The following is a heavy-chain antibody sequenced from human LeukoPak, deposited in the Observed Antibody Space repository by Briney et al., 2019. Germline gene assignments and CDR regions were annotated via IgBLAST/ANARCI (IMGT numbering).Heavy chain of an antibody. D-gene: IGHD3-22*01. J-gene: IGHJ4*02. CDR1: GFTFSSYG. CDR2: IRWDGSIQ. Sequence: GGSVRLSCAASGFTFSSYGMHWVRQAPGKGLEWVAFIRWDGSIQYYADSVRGRFTISRDSSKNTLYLQMNSLRAEDTAVYYCARSKSYDSSGYYFDYWGQGTLVTVSS. V-gene: IGHV3-30*02. CDR3: ARSKSYDSSGYYFDY.